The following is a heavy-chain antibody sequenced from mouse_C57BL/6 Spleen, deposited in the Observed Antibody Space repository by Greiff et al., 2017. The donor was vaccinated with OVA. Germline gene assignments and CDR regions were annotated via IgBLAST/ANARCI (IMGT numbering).Heavy chain of an antibody. J-gene: IGHJ3*01. CDR2: IYPGSGNT. Sequence: QVQLKQSGAELVRPGASVKLSCKASGYTFTDYYINWVKQRPGQGLEWIARIYPGSGNTYYNEKFKGKATLTAEKSSSTAYMQLSSLTSEDSAVYFCASYYGSSSWFAYWGQGTLVTVSA. CDR3: ASYYGSSSWFAY. D-gene: IGHD1-1*01. CDR1: GYTFTDYY. V-gene: IGHV1-76*01.